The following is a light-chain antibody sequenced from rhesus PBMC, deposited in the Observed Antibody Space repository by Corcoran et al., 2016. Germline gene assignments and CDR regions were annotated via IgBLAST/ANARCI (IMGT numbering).Light chain of an antibody. Sequence: EIVLTQSPATLSLSPGERAPLSCRARQSVSRSLVWYHQKPEQAPRLLMFGASTRAPGTPDRLRGSVSGTDFTLTISSLEPEDFAVYYCQQDSNWWTFGQGTKVEIK. CDR1: QSVSRS. V-gene: IGKV3-42*03. J-gene: IGKJ1*01. CDR2: GAS. CDR3: QQDSNWWT.